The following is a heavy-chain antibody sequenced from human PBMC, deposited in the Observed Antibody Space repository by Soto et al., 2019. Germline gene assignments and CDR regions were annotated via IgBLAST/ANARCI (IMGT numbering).Heavy chain of an antibody. D-gene: IGHD6-13*01. CDR1: GFTVSSNY. J-gene: IGHJ4*02. CDR3: ASRDLYSSPLD. V-gene: IGHV3-66*01. Sequence: GSLRLSCAASGFTVSSNYMSWVRQAPGKGLEWVSVIYSGGSTYYADSVKGRFTISRDNSKNTLYLQMNSLRAEDTAVYYCASRDLYSSPLDWGQGTLVTVSS. CDR2: IYSGGST.